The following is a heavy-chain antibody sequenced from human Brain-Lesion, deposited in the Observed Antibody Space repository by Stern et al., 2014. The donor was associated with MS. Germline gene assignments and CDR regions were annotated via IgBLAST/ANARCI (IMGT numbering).Heavy chain of an antibody. CDR1: GYIFTGYY. CDR2: INPNTGGP. D-gene: IGHD3-3*01. CDR3: ARDQRGITIFGVVTDYYYLGMDV. J-gene: IGHJ6*02. Sequence: QVQLVQSGAEVKKPGASVKVSCKTSGYIFTGYYIHWVRQAPGQGLEWMAWINPNTGGPTYAQKFQGRVPMSRDTSISTAYVELSSLTSDDTAVYYCARDQRGITIFGVVTDYYYLGMDVWGQGTTVTVSS. V-gene: IGHV1-2*02.